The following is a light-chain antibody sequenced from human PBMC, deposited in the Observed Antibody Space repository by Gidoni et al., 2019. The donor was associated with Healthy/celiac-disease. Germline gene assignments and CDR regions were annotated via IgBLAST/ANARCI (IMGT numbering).Light chain of an antibody. J-gene: IGLJ3*02. V-gene: IGLV1-47*01. CDR1: RSNIGSNS. CDR3: AAWDDSLSGWV. Sequence: QSVLTQPPSASGTPGQRVTISCSGSRSNIGSNSVYWYQLLPGTAPKLLIYRNNQRPAGVPDRFSGSKSGTSASLAISGLRSEYEADYYCAAWDDSLSGWVFGGGTKLTVL. CDR2: RNN.